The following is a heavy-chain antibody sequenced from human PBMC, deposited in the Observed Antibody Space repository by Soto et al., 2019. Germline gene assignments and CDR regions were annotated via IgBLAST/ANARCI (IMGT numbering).Heavy chain of an antibody. CDR2: IYYSGST. CDR3: ARDTAYCGGDCYMPPYYYYGXDV. J-gene: IGHJ6*02. V-gene: IGHV4-30-4*01. D-gene: IGHD2-21*02. Sequence: PSETLSLTCTVSGGSISTGDYYWSWIRQPPGKGLEWIGYIYYSGSTYYNPSLKSRVTISVDTSKNQFSLKLSSVTAADTAVYYCARDTAYCGGDCYMPPYYYYGXDVRGQGTTVTVSS. CDR1: GGSISTGDYY.